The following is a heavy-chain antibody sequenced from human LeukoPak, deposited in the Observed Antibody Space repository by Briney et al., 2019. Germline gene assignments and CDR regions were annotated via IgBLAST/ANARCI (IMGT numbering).Heavy chain of an antibody. D-gene: IGHD5-24*01. CDR1: KFTFSNYW. V-gene: IGHV3-74*01. CDR3: ARDRDGYAIFDY. J-gene: IGHJ4*02. Sequence: PGGSLRLSCAASKFTFSNYWMHWVRQAPGEGLVWVSRINSDGSITTYAASVKGRFTISRDNAENTLYLQMNSLRAEDTAVYYCARDRDGYAIFDYWGQGTLVTVSS. CDR2: INSDGSIT.